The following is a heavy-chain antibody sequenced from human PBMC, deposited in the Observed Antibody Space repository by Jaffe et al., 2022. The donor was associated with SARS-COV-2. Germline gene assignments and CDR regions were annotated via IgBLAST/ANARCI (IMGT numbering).Heavy chain of an antibody. V-gene: IGHV4-39*01. Sequence: QLQLQESGPGLVKPSETLSLTCTVSGGAISSSGYYWGWIRQPPGKGLEWIGNIHYTGATYYNPSLRSRVTISVDTSKNQFSLKLSSVTAADTAVYYCARNCYSDFASFYYCYMDVWGKGTTVTVSS. CDR1: GGAISSSGYY. CDR3: ARNCYSDFASFYYCYMDV. D-gene: IGHD2-2*02. CDR2: IHYTGAT. J-gene: IGHJ6*03.